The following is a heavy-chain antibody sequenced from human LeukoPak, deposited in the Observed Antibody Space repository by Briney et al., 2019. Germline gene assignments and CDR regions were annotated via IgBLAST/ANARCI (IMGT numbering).Heavy chain of an antibody. CDR2: IDPNSGGT. Sequence: ASVKVSCKASGYTFTGYYMHWVRQAPGQGLEWMGWIDPNSGGTNYAQKFQGRVTMTRDTSISTAYMELSRLRSDDTAVYYCARRYDFWGGYPDYWGQGTLVTVSS. CDR1: GYTFTGYY. J-gene: IGHJ4*02. CDR3: ARRYDFWGGYPDY. V-gene: IGHV1-2*02. D-gene: IGHD3-3*01.